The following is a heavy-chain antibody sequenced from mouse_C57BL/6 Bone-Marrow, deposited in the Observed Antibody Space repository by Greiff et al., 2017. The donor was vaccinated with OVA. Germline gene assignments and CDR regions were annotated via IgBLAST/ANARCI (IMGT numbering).Heavy chain of an antibody. D-gene: IGHD2-1*01. CDR3: ARGYGNNYDAMDY. CDR1: GYTFTSYW. Sequence: QVQLQQPGAELVMPGASVKLSCKASGYTFTSYWMHWVKQRPGQGLEWIGEIDPSDSYTNYNQKFKGKSTLTVDKSYSTASMQLSSLTSEDSAVYYWARGYGNNYDAMDYWGQGTAVTVSS. CDR2: IDPSDSYT. V-gene: IGHV1-69*01. J-gene: IGHJ4*01.